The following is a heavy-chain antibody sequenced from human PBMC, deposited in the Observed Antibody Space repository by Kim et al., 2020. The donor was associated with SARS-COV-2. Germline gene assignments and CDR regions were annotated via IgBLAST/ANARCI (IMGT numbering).Heavy chain of an antibody. Sequence: GGSLRLSCAVSGTTFDRFGMHWVRQAPGKGLEWVAGISWNSDNRGYAASVKGRFTISRDDAKNSLYLEMDSLRPEDTALYHCAKDTSIGGGVDPRYYYYGMDVWGQGTTVTVPS. V-gene: IGHV3-9*01. CDR3: AKDTSIGGGVDPRYYYYGMDV. D-gene: IGHD3-10*01. CDR1: GTTFDRFG. J-gene: IGHJ6*01. CDR2: ISWNSDNR.